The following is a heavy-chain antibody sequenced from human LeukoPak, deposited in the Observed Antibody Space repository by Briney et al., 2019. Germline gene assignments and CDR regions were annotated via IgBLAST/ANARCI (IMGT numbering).Heavy chain of an antibody. CDR1: GLSFTGYY. Sequence: PSETLSLTCAVAGLSFTGYYWSWIRQPPGKGPEWIGEISDSGRTSYNPSLKGRVTISLDTSKNQFSLKLSFVTAADTAVYYCTKTSPAVPLDIWGQGALVTVSS. CDR2: ISDSGRT. CDR3: TKTSPAVPLDI. D-gene: IGHD3-10*01. J-gene: IGHJ4*02. V-gene: IGHV4-34*01.